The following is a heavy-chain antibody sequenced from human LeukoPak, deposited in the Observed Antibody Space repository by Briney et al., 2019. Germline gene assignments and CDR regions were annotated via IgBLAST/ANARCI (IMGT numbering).Heavy chain of an antibody. CDR2: ISKGVGST. CDR1: GFPFRSYA. Sequence: GGSLRLSCAASGFPFRSYAMSWVRQAPGKGLGWVSSISKGVGSTFYADSVKGRFTISRGNSKNTLYLQMNSLRAEDTAVYYCAKRDSSGSYYFDRWGQGTLVTVSS. V-gene: IGHV3-23*01. CDR3: AKRDSSGSYYFDR. J-gene: IGHJ4*02. D-gene: IGHD6-19*01.